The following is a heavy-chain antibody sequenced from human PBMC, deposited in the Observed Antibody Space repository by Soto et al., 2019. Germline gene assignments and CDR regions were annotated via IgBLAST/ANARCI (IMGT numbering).Heavy chain of an antibody. Sequence: PSETLSLTCSVSGGSINSDDSFWGWVRQSPGKGREWIGSLYYGGSTFYNPSLKSRVTISLDTSKNQFSLRLTSVTAADTAIYYCARQLPVGATSWFDPWGQGTLVTVSS. CDR1: GGSINSDDSF. D-gene: IGHD1-26*01. V-gene: IGHV4-39*01. CDR3: ARQLPVGATSWFDP. CDR2: LYYGGST. J-gene: IGHJ5*02.